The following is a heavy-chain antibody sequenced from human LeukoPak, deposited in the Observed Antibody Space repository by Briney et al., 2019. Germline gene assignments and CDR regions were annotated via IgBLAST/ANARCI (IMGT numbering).Heavy chain of an antibody. D-gene: IGHD5-24*01. V-gene: IGHV4-30-2*01. CDR3: AGRLDGYNYRWFDP. CDR2: IYHSGST. Sequence: SQTLSLTCAVSGGSISSGGYSWSWIRQPPGKDLEWIGYIYHSGSTYYNPSLKSRVTISVDRSKNQFSLKLSSVTAADTAVYYCAGRLDGYNYRWFDPWGQGTLVTVSS. J-gene: IGHJ5*02. CDR1: GGSISSGGYS.